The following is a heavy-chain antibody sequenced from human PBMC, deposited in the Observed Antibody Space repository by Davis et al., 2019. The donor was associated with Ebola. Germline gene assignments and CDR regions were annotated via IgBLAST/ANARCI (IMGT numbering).Heavy chain of an antibody. CDR1: GGSISSYY. V-gene: IGHV4-59*01. CDR3: ARTTLGYCSSTSCRYYYGMDV. Sequence: PGGSLRLSCTVSGGSISSYYWSWIRQPPGKGLEWIGYIYYSGSTNYNPSLKSRVTISVDTSKNQFSLKLSSVTAADTAVYYCARTTLGYCSSTSCRYYYGMDVWGQGTTVTVSS. CDR2: IYYSGST. J-gene: IGHJ6*02. D-gene: IGHD2-2*01.